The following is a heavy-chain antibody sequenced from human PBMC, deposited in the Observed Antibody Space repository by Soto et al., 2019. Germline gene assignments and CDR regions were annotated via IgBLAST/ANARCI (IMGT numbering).Heavy chain of an antibody. V-gene: IGHV4-39*01. D-gene: IGHD3-3*02. CDR1: GGSISSSSYY. J-gene: IGHJ5*02. CDR2: IYYSGST. CDR3: ASPKIAFYNWFDP. Sequence: SEAVSLTCTVSGGSISSSSYYWGWIRQPPGKGLEWIGSIYYSGSTYYNPSLKSRVTISVDTSKNQFSLKLSSVTAADTAVYYCASPKIAFYNWFDPWGQGTLVTVS.